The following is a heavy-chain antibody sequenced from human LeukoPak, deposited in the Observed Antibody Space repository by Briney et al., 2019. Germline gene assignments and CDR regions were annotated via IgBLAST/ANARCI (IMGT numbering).Heavy chain of an antibody. CDR2: ISWNSGSI. D-gene: IGHD3-3*01. J-gene: IGHJ4*02. Sequence: GGSLRLSCAASGFTFDDYATHWVRQAPGKGLEWVSCISWNSGSIGYADSVEGRFTISRDNAKNSLYLQMNSLRAEDTALYYCAKDRDYDFWSGYFDYWGQGTLVTVSS. V-gene: IGHV3-9*01. CDR3: AKDRDYDFWSGYFDY. CDR1: GFTFDDYA.